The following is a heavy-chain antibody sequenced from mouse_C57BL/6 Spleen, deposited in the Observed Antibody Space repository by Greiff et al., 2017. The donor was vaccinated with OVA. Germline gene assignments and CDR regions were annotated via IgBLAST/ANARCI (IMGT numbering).Heavy chain of an antibody. D-gene: IGHD4-1*01. V-gene: IGHV5-4*01. CDR3: ARERAGKDYCDY. CDR1: GFTFSSSA. CDR2: ISDGGSYT. J-gene: IGHJ2*01. Sequence: EVHLVESGGGLVKPGGSLKLSCAASGFTFSSSAMSWVRQTPETRLEWVATISDGGSYTYYPDNVKGRFTISRDNAKNHLYRQMSHLKSEDTAMYYCARERAGKDYCDYWGQGTTLTVSS.